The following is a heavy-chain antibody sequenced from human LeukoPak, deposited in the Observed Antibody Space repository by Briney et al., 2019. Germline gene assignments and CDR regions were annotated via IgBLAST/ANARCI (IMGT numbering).Heavy chain of an antibody. CDR3: TTGGGLRYFDWLADGDY. V-gene: IGHV3-15*01. J-gene: IGHJ4*02. CDR2: IKSKTDGGTT. D-gene: IGHD3-9*01. CDR1: GFTFSNAW. Sequence: GGSLRLSCAASGFTFSNAWMSWVRQAQGKGLEWVGRIKSKTDGGTTDYAAPVKGRFTISRDDSKNTLYLQMNSLKTEDTAVYYCTTGGGLRYFDWLADGDYWGQGTLVTVSS.